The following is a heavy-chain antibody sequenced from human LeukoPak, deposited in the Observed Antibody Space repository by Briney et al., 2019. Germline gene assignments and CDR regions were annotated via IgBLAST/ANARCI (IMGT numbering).Heavy chain of an antibody. V-gene: IGHV4-38-2*02. Sequence: SETLSLTCTVSGYSISSGYYWGWIRQPPGKGLEWIGSIYHSGSTYYNPSLKSRVTISVDTSKNQFSLKLSSVTAADTAVYYCARGGYSSSTRFDYWGQGTLVTVSS. D-gene: IGHD6-13*01. J-gene: IGHJ4*02. CDR1: GYSISSGYY. CDR3: ARGGYSSSTRFDY. CDR2: IYHSGST.